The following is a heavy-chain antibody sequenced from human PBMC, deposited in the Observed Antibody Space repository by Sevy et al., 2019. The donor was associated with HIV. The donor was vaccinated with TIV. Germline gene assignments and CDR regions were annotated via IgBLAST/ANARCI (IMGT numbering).Heavy chain of an antibody. D-gene: IGHD4-17*01. J-gene: IGHJ4*02. Sequence: ASVKVSCKASGYTFTGYYMHWVRQAPGQGLEWMGRINPKSGGTNYPQKFQGRVTMTRDTSISTAYMELSRLRSYETAVYYCARDVGVYGDIDYWGQGTLVTVSS. V-gene: IGHV1-2*06. CDR1: GYTFTGYY. CDR2: INPKSGGT. CDR3: ARDVGVYGDIDY.